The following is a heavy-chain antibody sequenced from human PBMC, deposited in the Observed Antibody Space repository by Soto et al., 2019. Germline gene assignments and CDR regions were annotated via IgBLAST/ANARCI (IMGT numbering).Heavy chain of an antibody. CDR1: GFTFSDYY. CDR2: ISSSSSYT. Sequence: GGSLRLSCAASGFTFSDYYMSWIRQAPGKGLEWVSYISSSSSYTNYADSVKGRFTISRDNAKNSLYLQMNSLRAEDTAVYYCARRRLYYYDSSGYPFDYWGQGTLVTVSS. V-gene: IGHV3-11*06. CDR3: ARRRLYYYDSSGYPFDY. J-gene: IGHJ4*02. D-gene: IGHD3-22*01.